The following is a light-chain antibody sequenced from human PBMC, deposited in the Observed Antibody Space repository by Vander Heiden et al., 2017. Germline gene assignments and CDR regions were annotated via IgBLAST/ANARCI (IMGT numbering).Light chain of an antibody. V-gene: IGLV7-43*01. CDR2: STS. Sequence: QTVVTQEPSLTVSPGGTVTPTCVSSTGAVTSGYFPNWFQQKPGQAPRALIDSTSNKHSWTPARFSGSLLRGKAALTLSGVQPEDEAEYYCLLYYGGAQLWVFGGGTKLTVL. CDR1: TGAVTSGYF. CDR3: LLYYGGAQLWV. J-gene: IGLJ3*02.